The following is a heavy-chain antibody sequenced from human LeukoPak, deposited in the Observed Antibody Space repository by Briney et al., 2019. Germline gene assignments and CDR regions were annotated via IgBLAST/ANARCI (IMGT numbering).Heavy chain of an antibody. Sequence: GGSLRLSCAASGFTFSSYGMHWVRQAPGKGLEWVAVIWYDGSNKYYADSVKGRLTISRDNSKNTLYLQMNSLRAEDTAVYYCARGSTTDYYFDYWGQGTLVTVSS. CDR3: ARGSTTDYYFDY. D-gene: IGHD1-1*01. CDR1: GFTFSSYG. V-gene: IGHV3-33*01. CDR2: IWYDGSNK. J-gene: IGHJ4*02.